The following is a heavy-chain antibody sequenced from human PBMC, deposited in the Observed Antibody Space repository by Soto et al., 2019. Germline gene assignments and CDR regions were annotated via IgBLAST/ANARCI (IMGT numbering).Heavy chain of an antibody. CDR1: GGTFSSYA. V-gene: IGHV1-69*12. D-gene: IGHD5-18*01. J-gene: IGHJ6*02. CDR3: ATQGLPHYYYYGMDV. CDR2: IIPIFGTA. Sequence: QVQLVQSGAEVKKPGSSVKVSCKASGGTFSSYAISWVRQAPGQGLEWMGGIIPIFGTADYAQKFQGRVTITADASTTTAYMELSSLRSEDTAVYYCATQGLPHYYYYGMDVWGQGTTVTVSS.